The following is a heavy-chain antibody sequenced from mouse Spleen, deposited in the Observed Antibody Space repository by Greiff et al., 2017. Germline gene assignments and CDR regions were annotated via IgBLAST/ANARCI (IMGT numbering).Heavy chain of an antibody. CDR2: ISSGGSYT. J-gene: IGHJ3*01. D-gene: IGHD2-4*01. CDR1: GITFSSYG. CDR3: ARHEAYYDYDGFAY. V-gene: IGHV5-6*01. Sequence: EVQGVESGGDLVKPGGSLKLSCVVSGITFSSYGMSWVRQTPDKRLEWVATISSGGSYTYYPDSVKGRFTISRDNAKNTLYLQMSSLKSEDTAMYYCARHEAYYDYDGFAYWGQGTLVTVSA.